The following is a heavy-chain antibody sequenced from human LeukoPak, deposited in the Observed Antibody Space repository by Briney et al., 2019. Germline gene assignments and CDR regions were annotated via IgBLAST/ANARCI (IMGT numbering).Heavy chain of an antibody. Sequence: SETLSLICTVSGGSIYSYYWSWIRQPPGKGLEWIGSVHYTGSTNYSPSLRSRVTISLDTSKNHFSLKLSSVIAADTAVYYCARVIGYCSSTSCFGYFDYWGQGTLVTVSS. CDR3: ARVIGYCSSTSCFGYFDY. CDR1: GGSIYSYY. D-gene: IGHD2-2*01. V-gene: IGHV4-59*01. J-gene: IGHJ4*02. CDR2: VHYTGST.